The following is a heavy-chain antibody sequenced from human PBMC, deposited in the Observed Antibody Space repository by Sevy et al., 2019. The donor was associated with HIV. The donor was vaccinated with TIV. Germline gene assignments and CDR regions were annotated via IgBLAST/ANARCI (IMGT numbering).Heavy chain of an antibody. CDR2: ITPNNGHT. CDR3: ARAPSGSQGPGQYFDH. D-gene: IGHD1-26*01. Sequence: ASVKVSCKASGYTFTYYHITWVRQAPGQGLEWMGWITPNNGHTNIAQRLQGRVTMTTDTSTSTAYLELRSLTSDDTAVYYCARAPSGSQGPGQYFDHWGQGTLVTVSS. V-gene: IGHV1-18*01. J-gene: IGHJ1*01. CDR1: GYTFTYYH.